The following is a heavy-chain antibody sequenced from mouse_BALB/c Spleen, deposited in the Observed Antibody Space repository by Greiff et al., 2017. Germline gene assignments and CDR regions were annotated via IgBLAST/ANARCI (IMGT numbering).Heavy chain of an antibody. Sequence: QVQLQQSGPGLVAPSQSLSITCTVSGFSLTGYGVNWVRQPPGKGLEWLGMIWGDGSTDYNSALKSRLSISKDNSKSQVFLKMNSLQTDDTAMYYCARGVYYGPLYAMDYWGQGTSVTVSS. J-gene: IGHJ4*01. CDR3: ARGVYYGPLYAMDY. V-gene: IGHV2-6-7*01. D-gene: IGHD1-1*01. CDR1: GFSLTGYG. CDR2: IWGDGST.